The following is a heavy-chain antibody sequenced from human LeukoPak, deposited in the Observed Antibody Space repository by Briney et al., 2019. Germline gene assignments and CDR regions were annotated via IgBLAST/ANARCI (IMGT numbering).Heavy chain of an antibody. V-gene: IGHV4-34*01. CDR2: INYSGST. J-gene: IGHJ5*02. CDR1: DGSFSGYY. Sequence: SETLSLTCAVYDGSFSGYYWSWIRQPPGKGLEWIGEINYSGSTNYNPSLKSRVTISVDTSKNQFSLKLISVTAADTAVYYCARVIPTILNWFDPWGQGTLVIVSS. CDR3: ARVIPTILNWFDP. D-gene: IGHD5-12*01.